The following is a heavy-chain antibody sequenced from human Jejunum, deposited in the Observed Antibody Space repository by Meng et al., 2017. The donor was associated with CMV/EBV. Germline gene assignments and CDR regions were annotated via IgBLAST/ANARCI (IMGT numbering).Heavy chain of an antibody. Sequence: SGFDLSVFWISWVRQAPGKGLEWVANIKEDGSERFFVDSVKGRFSISRDNAKSSVYLEMNSLKVEDTGVYFCAREQPNYYDPSHSFQYWGQGTLVTVSS. V-gene: IGHV3-7*01. CDR3: AREQPNYYDPSHSFQY. CDR1: GFDLSVFW. J-gene: IGHJ1*01. D-gene: IGHD3-3*01. CDR2: IKEDGSER.